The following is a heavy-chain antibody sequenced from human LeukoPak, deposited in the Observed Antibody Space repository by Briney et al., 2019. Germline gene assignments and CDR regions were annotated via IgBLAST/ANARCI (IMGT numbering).Heavy chain of an antibody. V-gene: IGHV3-48*03. CDR2: INSVGGTT. Sequence: GGSLRLSCAASGSTFNTYGMNWFRQAPGRGLEWISYINSVGGTTFYGDSVKGRFTISRDNANNTLYLQMNSLRAEDAATYYCARSHMYGDYGEDVWGHGTLVAVSS. CDR3: ARSHMYGDYGEDV. D-gene: IGHD2-21*01. J-gene: IGHJ3*01. CDR1: GSTFNTYG.